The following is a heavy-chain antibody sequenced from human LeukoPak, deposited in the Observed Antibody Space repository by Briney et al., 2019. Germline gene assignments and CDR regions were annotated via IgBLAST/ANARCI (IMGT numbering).Heavy chain of an antibody. J-gene: IGHJ4*02. CDR1: GYTFTSYY. Sequence: VASVKVSCKASGYTFTSYYMHWVRQAPGQGLEWMGIINPSGGSTSYAQKFQGRVTMTRDMSTSTVYMELSSMRSEETAVYYCAKGAGTAGCSSTSCYARFDYWGQGTLVTVSS. CDR3: AKGAGTAGCSSTSCYARFDY. V-gene: IGHV1-46*01. D-gene: IGHD2-2*01. CDR2: INPSGGST.